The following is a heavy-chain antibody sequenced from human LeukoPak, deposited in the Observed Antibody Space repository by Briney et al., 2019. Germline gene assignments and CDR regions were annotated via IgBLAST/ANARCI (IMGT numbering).Heavy chain of an antibody. J-gene: IGHJ4*02. CDR1: GFTFSSYS. CDR3: VLGIEGELDY. Sequence: GGSLRLSCAASGFTFSSYSMNWVRQAPGKGLVWVSRINSDGSSTSYADSVKGRFTISRDNAKNTLYLQMNSLRAEDTAVYYCVLGIEGELDYWGQGTLVTVSS. CDR2: INSDGSST. V-gene: IGHV3-74*01. D-gene: IGHD2-21*01.